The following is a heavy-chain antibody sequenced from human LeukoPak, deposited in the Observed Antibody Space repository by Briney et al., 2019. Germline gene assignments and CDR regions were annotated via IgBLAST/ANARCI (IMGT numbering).Heavy chain of an antibody. V-gene: IGHV3-30*04. CDR3: ARPQPGRRYYYYGMDV. Sequence: GRSLRLSCAASGSTFSSYAMHWVRQAPGKGLEWVAVISYDGSNKYYADSVKGRFTISRDNSKNTLYLQMNSLRAEDTAVYYCARPQPGRRYYYYGMDVWGQGTTVTVSS. CDR1: GSTFSSYA. D-gene: IGHD1-1*01. J-gene: IGHJ6*02. CDR2: ISYDGSNK.